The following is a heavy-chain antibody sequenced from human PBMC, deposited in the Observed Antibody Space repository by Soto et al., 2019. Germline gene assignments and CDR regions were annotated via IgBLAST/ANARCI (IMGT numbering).Heavy chain of an antibody. J-gene: IGHJ2*01. CDR3: AHRLDGHFRTKPGGYWYFDL. Sequence: QITLKESGPTLVKPTQTLTLTCTFSGFSLSTSGVGVGWIRQPPGKALEWLALIYWDDDKRYSPSLKSRLTITKDSSKTQVVLTMTNMDPVDTATYYCAHRLDGHFRTKPGGYWYFDLWGRGTLVTVSS. CDR1: GFSLSTSGVG. V-gene: IGHV2-5*02. D-gene: IGHD4-17*01. CDR2: IYWDDDK.